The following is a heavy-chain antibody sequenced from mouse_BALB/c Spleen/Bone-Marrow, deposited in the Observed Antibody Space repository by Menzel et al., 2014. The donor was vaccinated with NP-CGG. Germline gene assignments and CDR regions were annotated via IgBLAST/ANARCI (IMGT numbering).Heavy chain of an antibody. V-gene: IGHV1-61*01. CDR2: IHPSDSET. CDR3: ARGEGLRRSYYALDY. D-gene: IGHD2-4*01. J-gene: IGHJ4*01. CDR1: GYSFTSYW. Sequence: VQVVESGAELVRPGTSVKLSCKASGYSFTSYWMNWVKQRPGQGLEWIGMIHPSDSETRLNQKFKDKATLTVDKSSSTACMQLSSPTSEDSAVFYCARGEGLRRSYYALDYWGQGTSVTVSS.